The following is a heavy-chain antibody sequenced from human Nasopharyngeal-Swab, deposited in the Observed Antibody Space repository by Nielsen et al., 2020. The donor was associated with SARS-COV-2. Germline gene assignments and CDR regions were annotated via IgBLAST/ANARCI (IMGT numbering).Heavy chain of an antibody. V-gene: IGHV3-7*01. CDR1: GFTFSSYW. CDR2: IKQDGSEK. CDR3: ARVFGWELLRDGFDY. D-gene: IGHD1-26*01. J-gene: IGHJ4*02. Sequence: GESLKISWAASGFTFSSYWMSWVRQAPGKGLEWVANIKQDGSEKYYVDSVKGRFTISRDNAKNSLYLQMNSLRAEDTAVYYCARVFGWELLRDGFDYWGQGTLVTVSS.